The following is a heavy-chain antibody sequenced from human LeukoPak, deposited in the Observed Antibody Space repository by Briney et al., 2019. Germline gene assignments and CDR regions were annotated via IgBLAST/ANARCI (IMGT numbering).Heavy chain of an antibody. CDR3: ARAYYDFWSGLNSYYFDY. D-gene: IGHD3-3*01. Sequence: GGSLRLPCAASGFTFSTYSLNWVRQAPGKGLEWVSSISSSSTYIYYADSVKGRFTISRDNAKNSLYLQMNSLRAEDTAVYYCARAYYDFWSGLNSYYFDYWGQGTLVTVSS. J-gene: IGHJ4*02. CDR1: GFTFSTYS. CDR2: ISSSSTYI. V-gene: IGHV3-21*01.